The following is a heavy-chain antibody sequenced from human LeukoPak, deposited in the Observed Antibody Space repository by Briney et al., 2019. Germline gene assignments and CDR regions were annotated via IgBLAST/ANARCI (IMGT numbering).Heavy chain of an antibody. CDR2: INPNSGGT. J-gene: IGHJ3*02. CDR3: FTFGGLIRGAFDI. V-gene: IGHV1-2*06. Sequence: ASVKVSCKASGYTFTGYYMHWVRQAPGQGLEWMGRINPNSGGTNYAQKFQGRVNMTRDTSISTAYMELSRLRSDDTAVYYCFTFGGLIRGAFDIWGQGTMVTVSS. D-gene: IGHD3-16*02. CDR1: GYTFTGYY.